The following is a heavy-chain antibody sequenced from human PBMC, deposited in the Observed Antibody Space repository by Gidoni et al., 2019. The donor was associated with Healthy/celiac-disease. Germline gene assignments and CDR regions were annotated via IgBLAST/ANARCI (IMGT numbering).Heavy chain of an antibody. J-gene: IGHJ5*02. CDR2: IYYSGRT. CDR1: GGSISSYY. D-gene: IGHD3-3*01. V-gene: IGHV4-59*01. Sequence: QVQLQESGPGLVKPSETLSLTCTVSGGSISSYYWSWIRQPPGKGLEWIGYIYYSGRTNYNPSLKSRVTISVDTSKNQFSLKLSSVTAADTAVYYCARVSRDYDFWSGYYMSGWFDPWGQGTLVTVSS. CDR3: ARVSRDYDFWSGYYMSGWFDP.